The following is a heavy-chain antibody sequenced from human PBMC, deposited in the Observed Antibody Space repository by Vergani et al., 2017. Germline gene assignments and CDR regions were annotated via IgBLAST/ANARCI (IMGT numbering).Heavy chain of an antibody. CDR2: ISGSGGSI. J-gene: IGHJ5*02. Sequence: EVQLLESGGGLVQPGGSLRLSCAASGFTFSSYAMSWVRQAPGKGLEWVSAISGSGGSIYYADSVKGRFTISRDNAKNSLYLQMNSLRAEDTAVYYCARDQRGYSYGRGFDPWGQGTLVTVSS. CDR3: ARDQRGYSYGRGFDP. D-gene: IGHD5-18*01. CDR1: GFTFSSYA. V-gene: IGHV3-23*01.